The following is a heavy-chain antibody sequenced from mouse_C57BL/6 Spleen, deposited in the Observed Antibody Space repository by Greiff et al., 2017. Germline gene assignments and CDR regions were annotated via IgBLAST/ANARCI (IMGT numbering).Heavy chain of an antibody. CDR3: ARDITTVVGTRYFDV. V-gene: IGHV5-16*01. CDR1: GFTFSDYY. D-gene: IGHD1-1*01. CDR2: INYDGSST. Sequence: EVKVVESEGGLVQPGSSMKLSCTASGFTFSDYYMAWVRQVPEKGLEWVANINYDGSSTYYLDSLKSRFIISRDNAKNILYLQMSSLKSEDTATYYCARDITTVVGTRYFDVWGTGTTVTVSS. J-gene: IGHJ1*03.